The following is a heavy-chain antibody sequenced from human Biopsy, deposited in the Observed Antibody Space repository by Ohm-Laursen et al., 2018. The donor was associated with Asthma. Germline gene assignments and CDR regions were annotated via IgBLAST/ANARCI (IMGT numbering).Heavy chain of an antibody. CDR3: ARGGLGYCSSTSCYQNYYYGMDV. V-gene: IGHV3-33*01. CDR1: GFTFSSYG. J-gene: IGHJ6*02. CDR2: IWYDGSNK. D-gene: IGHD2-2*01. Sequence: SLRLSCAASGFTFSSYGMHWVRQAPGKGLEWVAVIWYDGSNKYYAGSVKGRFTISRDNSKNTLYLQMNSLRAEDTAVYYCARGGLGYCSSTSCYQNYYYGMDVWGQGTTVTVSS.